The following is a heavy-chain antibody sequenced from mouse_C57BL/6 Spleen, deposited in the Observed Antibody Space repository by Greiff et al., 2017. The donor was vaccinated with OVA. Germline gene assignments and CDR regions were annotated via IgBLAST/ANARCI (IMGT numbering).Heavy chain of an antibody. Sequence: VQLQQPGAELVKPGASVKMSCKASGYTFTSYWITWVKQRPGQGLEWIGDIYPGSGSTNYNEKFKSKATLTVDTSSSTAYMQLSSLTSEDSAVYDCARGWEQLGVCAYWGQGTLVTVSA. CDR1: GYTFTSYW. CDR3: ARGWEQLGVCAY. V-gene: IGHV1-55*01. D-gene: IGHD4-1*02. J-gene: IGHJ3*01. CDR2: IYPGSGST.